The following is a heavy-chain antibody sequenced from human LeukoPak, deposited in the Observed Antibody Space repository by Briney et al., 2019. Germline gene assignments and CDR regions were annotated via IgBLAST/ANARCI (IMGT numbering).Heavy chain of an antibody. Sequence: GGSLRLSCAASGFTFSSYGMHWVRQAPGKGLEWVAVIWYDGSNKYYADSVKGRFTISRDNSKNTLYLQMNSLRAEDTAVYYCARDRLEYNSSSVVYWGQGTLVTVSS. J-gene: IGHJ4*02. CDR2: IWYDGSNK. CDR1: GFTFSSYG. V-gene: IGHV3-33*01. CDR3: ARDRLEYNSSSVVY. D-gene: IGHD6-6*01.